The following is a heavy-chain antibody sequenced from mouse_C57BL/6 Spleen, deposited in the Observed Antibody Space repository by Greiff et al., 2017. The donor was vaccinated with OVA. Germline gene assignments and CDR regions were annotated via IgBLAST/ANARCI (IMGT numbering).Heavy chain of an antibody. Sequence: EVKVVESGEGLVKPGGSLKLSCAASGFTFSSYAMSWVRQTPEKRLEWVAYISSGGDYIYYADTVKGRFTISRDNARNTLYLQMSSLKSEDTAMYYCTREGAYYGFAYWGQGTLVTVSA. V-gene: IGHV5-9-1*02. D-gene: IGHD2-10*01. J-gene: IGHJ3*01. CDR2: ISSGGDYI. CDR1: GFTFSSYA. CDR3: TREGAYYGFAY.